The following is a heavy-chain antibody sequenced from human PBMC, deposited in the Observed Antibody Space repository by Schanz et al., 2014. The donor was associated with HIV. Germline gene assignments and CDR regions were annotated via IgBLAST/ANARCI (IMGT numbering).Heavy chain of an antibody. V-gene: IGHV3-33*01. Sequence: VQLLESGGGLVQPGGSLRVSCAASGFTFSSYGMHWVRQAPGKGLEWVAVIWYDGSNKYYADSVKGRFTISRDNSKNTLYLQMNSLRAEDTAVYYCARRSTPGGYYGMDVWGQGTTVTVSS. D-gene: IGHD2-15*01. J-gene: IGHJ6*02. CDR3: ARRSTPGGYYGMDV. CDR1: GFTFSSYG. CDR2: IWYDGSNK.